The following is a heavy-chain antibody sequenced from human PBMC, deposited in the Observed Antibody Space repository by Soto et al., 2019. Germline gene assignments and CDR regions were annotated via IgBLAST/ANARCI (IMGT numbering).Heavy chain of an antibody. D-gene: IGHD3-10*01. CDR1: GGSISSYY. CDR3: ARAVYGSSGREVDF. Sequence: SETLSLTCTVSGGSISSYYWSWIRQPPGKGLEWIGYIYYSGSTNYNPSLKSRVTISVDTSKNQFSLKLSSVTAADTAVYYCARAVYGSSGREVDFWGQGTLVTVPS. CDR2: IYYSGST. V-gene: IGHV4-59*01. J-gene: IGHJ4*02.